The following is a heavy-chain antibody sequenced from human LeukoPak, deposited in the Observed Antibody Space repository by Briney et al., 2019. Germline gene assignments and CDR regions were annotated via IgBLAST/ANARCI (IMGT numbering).Heavy chain of an antibody. V-gene: IGHV3-48*03. D-gene: IGHD1-14*01. J-gene: IGHJ3*02. Sequence: PGGSLRLSCVGSGFIFSGYEMIWVRQAPGKGPEGVSYISAGGSVIIYADSVEGRFTISRDNAKNSLYLQMNSLRAEDTAVYYCARDPGTMDAFDIWGQGTMVTVSS. CDR1: GFIFSGYE. CDR2: ISAGGSVI. CDR3: ARDPGTMDAFDI.